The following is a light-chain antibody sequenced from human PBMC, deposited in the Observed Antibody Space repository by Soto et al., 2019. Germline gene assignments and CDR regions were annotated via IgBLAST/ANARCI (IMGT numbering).Light chain of an antibody. CDR1: QSIGNY. CDR2: AAS. CDR3: QQSHTSPRT. V-gene: IGKV1-39*01. Sequence: DIQMTQSPSSLSASIGDRVTITCRASQSIGNYLNWFQQKPGKAPKLLVYAASSLQSGVPSRFTGSGSGTDFSLTSSSLQPEDVATYFCQQSHTSPRTFGPGNRVEI. J-gene: IGKJ1*01.